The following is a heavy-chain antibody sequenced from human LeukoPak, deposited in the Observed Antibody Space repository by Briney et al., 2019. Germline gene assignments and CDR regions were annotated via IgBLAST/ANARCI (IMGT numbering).Heavy chain of an antibody. J-gene: IGHJ5*02. CDR2: INHSGST. CDR1: GGSFSGYY. CDR3: ARIQLGYCSSTSCYHLPGVRFDP. Sequence: TSETLSLTCAVYGGSFSGYYWSWIRQPPGKGLEWIGEINHSGSTNYNPSLKSRVTISVDTSKNQFSLKLSSVTAADTAVYYCARIQLGYCSSTSCYHLPGVRFDPWGQGTLVTVSS. D-gene: IGHD2-2*01. V-gene: IGHV4-34*01.